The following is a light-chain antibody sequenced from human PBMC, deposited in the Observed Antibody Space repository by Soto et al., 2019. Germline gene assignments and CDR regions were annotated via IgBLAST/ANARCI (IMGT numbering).Light chain of an antibody. V-gene: IGLV1-44*01. CDR2: TNN. Sequence: QSVLTQPPSVSGTPGHKVSISCSGSTSNLGGNTGNWYQQLPGTAPKLLIYTNNQRPSGVPDRFSGSKSGTSASLAISGLRSEDEADFYCAALDDSLNAVVFGGGTKVTVL. J-gene: IGLJ2*01. CDR3: AALDDSLNAVV. CDR1: TSNLGGNT.